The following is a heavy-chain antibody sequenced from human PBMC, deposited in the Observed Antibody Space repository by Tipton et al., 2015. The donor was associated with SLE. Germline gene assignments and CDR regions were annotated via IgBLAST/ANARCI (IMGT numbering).Heavy chain of an antibody. Sequence: GSLRLSCTASSFTFSSYWMHWVRQVPGKGLVWVSEIDPDGSRTNYADYVEGRFTISRDNSKNTLYLQMNSLRAEDTAVYYCAREEVIMNAFDIWGQGTMVTVSS. J-gene: IGHJ3*02. CDR2: IDPDGSRT. CDR1: SFTFSSYW. D-gene: IGHD3-3*01. V-gene: IGHV3-74*01. CDR3: AREEVIMNAFDI.